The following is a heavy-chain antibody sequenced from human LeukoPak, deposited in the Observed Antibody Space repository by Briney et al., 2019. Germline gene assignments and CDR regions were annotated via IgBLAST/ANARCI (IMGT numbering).Heavy chain of an antibody. CDR2: IIPIFGTA. CDR1: GGTFSSYA. J-gene: IGHJ3*02. CDR3: ARERDTIFGVVIFGGAFDI. V-gene: IGHV1-69*13. D-gene: IGHD3-3*01. Sequence: SVKVSCKASGGTFSSYAISWVRQAPGQGLEWMGGIIPIFGTANYAQKFQGRVTITADESTSTAYMELSSLRSEDTAVYYCARERDTIFGVVIFGGAFDIWGQGTMVTVSS.